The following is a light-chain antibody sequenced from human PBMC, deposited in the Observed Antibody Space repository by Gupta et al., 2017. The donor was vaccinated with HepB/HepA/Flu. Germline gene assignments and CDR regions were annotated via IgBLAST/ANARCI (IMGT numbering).Light chain of an antibody. CDR2: GNS. CDR3: QSYDSSLSGFYV. V-gene: IGLV1-40*01. CDR1: RPNIGAGYD. Sequence: QSVLTQPPSVSAAPGQRVTISSTGRRPNIGAGYDVHWYQQLPGTAPKLLIYGNSNRPSGVPDRFSGSKSGTSASLAITGLQAEDEADYYCQSYDSSLSGFYVFGTGTKVTVL. J-gene: IGLJ1*01.